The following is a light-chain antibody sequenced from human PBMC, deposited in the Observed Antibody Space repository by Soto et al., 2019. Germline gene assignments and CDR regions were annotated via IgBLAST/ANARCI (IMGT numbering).Light chain of an antibody. V-gene: IGLV2-14*01. Sequence: QSVLTQPASVSGSPGQSITISCTGTSSDVGGYNYVSWYQQHAAKAPNLMNYDVSNRPSGLSNRFSGYKSGNTAPLTISGLQAEDEADYCCSSYTSSSTHVVFGGGTQLTVL. CDR1: SSDVGGYNY. J-gene: IGLJ2*01. CDR2: DVS. CDR3: SSYTSSSTHVV.